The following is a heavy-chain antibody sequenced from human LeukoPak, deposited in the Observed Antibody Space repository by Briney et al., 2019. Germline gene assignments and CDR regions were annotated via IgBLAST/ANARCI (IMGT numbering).Heavy chain of an antibody. J-gene: IGHJ4*02. D-gene: IGHD3-22*01. Sequence: GESLKISCKGSGYSFTSYWIGWVRQMPGKGLEWMGIIYPGDSDTRYSPSFQGQVTISADKSISTAYLQWSSLKASDTAMYYCARSHYYDSSGYYGIDYWGQGTLVTVSS. V-gene: IGHV5-51*01. CDR3: ARSHYYDSSGYYGIDY. CDR1: GYSFTSYW. CDR2: IYPGDSDT.